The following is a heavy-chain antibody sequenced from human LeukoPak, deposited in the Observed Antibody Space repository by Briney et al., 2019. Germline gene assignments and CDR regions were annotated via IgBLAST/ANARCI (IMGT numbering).Heavy chain of an antibody. CDR2: IYYSGST. Sequence: SETLSLTCTVSGGSISSSSYYWGWIRQPPGKGLEWIGSIYYSGSTYYNPSLKSRVTISVDTSKNQFSLKLSSVTAADTAVYYCARRGITFGGVTDDAFDIWGQGTMVTVSS. D-gene: IGHD3-16*01. V-gene: IGHV4-39*01. J-gene: IGHJ3*02. CDR1: GGSISSSSYY. CDR3: ARRGITFGGVTDDAFDI.